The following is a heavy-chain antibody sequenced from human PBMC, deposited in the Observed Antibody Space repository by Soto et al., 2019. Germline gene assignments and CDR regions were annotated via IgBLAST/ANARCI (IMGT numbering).Heavy chain of an antibody. J-gene: IGHJ6*03. CDR1: GFTFSSYA. V-gene: IGHV3-23*01. CDR2: ISGSGGST. CDR3: AICGGYPVDYYMDV. D-gene: IGHD5-18*01. Sequence: GSLRLSCAASGFTFSSYAMSWVRQAPGKGLEWVSAISGSGGSTYYADSVKGRFTISRDNSKNTLYLQMNSLRAEDTAVYYCAICGGYPVDYYMDVWGKGTTVTVSS.